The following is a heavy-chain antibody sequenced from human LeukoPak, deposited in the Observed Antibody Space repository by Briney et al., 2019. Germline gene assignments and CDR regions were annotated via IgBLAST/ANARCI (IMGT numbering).Heavy chain of an antibody. CDR1: GFTFSAYA. J-gene: IGHJ4*02. Sequence: PGGSLRLSCAASGFTFSAYAMHWVRQAPGKGLEWVAAISEHGTNTYYGDFVKGRFTISRDNAMDTLYLQMNSLRADDTAVYYCAKEAVAGTNRRYYFDYWGQGTLVTVSS. CDR2: ISEHGTNT. D-gene: IGHD6-19*01. V-gene: IGHV3-30*04. CDR3: AKEAVAGTNRRYYFDY.